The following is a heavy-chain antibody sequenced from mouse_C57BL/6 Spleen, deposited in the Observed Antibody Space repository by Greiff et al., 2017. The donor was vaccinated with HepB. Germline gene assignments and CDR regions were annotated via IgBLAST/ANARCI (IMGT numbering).Heavy chain of an antibody. J-gene: IGHJ2*01. CDR3: ARGTAQATAFDY. CDR2: INPSNGGT. D-gene: IGHD3-2*02. CDR1: GYTFTSYW. V-gene: IGHV1-53*01. Sequence: QVQLQQSGTELVKPGASVKLSCKASGYTFTSYWMHWVKQRPGQGLEWIGNINPSNGGTNYNEKFKSKATLTVDKSSSTAYMQLSSLTSEDSAVYYCARGTAQATAFDYWGQGTTLTVSS.